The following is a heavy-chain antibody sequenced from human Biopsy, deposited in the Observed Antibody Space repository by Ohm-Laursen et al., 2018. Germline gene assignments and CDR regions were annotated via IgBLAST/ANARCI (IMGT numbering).Heavy chain of an antibody. CDR1: GKTFSDYQ. D-gene: IGHD2-15*01. J-gene: IGHJ4*02. CDR3: GNEVHGRDY. CDR2: INQAGTT. Sequence: SDTLSLTGAVFGKTFSDYQWSWIRQPPGKGLEWIGQINQAGTTNYNPSLKSRVSISADASKYEFSLRLTSVTAADTAVYLCGNEVHGRDYWGLGAQVTVSS. V-gene: IGHV4-34*08.